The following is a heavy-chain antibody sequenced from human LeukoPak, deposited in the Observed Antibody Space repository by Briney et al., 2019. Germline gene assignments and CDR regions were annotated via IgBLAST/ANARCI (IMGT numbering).Heavy chain of an antibody. V-gene: IGHV1-58*02. J-gene: IGHJ4*02. D-gene: IGHD3-10*01. CDR1: GFTFSYSA. Sequence: ASVKASCKASGFTFSYSAMQWLRQARGQRLEWIGWIVGGSGTTSYAQKFQERVIITRDMSTSTAYMELSSLRSEDTAVYYCAADSGNYGSGTHIPDHWGQGTLVTVSS. CDR3: AADSGNYGSGTHIPDH. CDR2: IVGGSGTT.